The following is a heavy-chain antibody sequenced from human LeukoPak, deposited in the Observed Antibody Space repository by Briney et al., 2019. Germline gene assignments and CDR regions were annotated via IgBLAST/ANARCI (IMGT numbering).Heavy chain of an antibody. D-gene: IGHD3-3*01. CDR3: AREGITIKPNDY. V-gene: IGHV3-48*03. Sequence: GGSLRLSCAASGFTFSSYEMNWVRQAPGKGLEWVSYISSSGSTIYYVDSVKGRFTISRDNAKNSLYLQMNSLRAEDTAVYYCAREGITIKPNDYWGQGTLVTVSS. CDR1: GFTFSSYE. CDR2: ISSSGSTI. J-gene: IGHJ4*02.